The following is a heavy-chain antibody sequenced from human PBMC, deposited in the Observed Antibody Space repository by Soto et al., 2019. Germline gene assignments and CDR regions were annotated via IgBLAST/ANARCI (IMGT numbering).Heavy chain of an antibody. Sequence: QVQLQESGPGLVKPSETLSLTCTVSGGSVNSGSFYWSWIRQPPGKGLEWIAHIYYSGSTNYNPSLKSRVTISVDTSKNQFPLKLSSVTAADTAVYYCARQVLYCSGGSCFSHSYFDSWGLGTLVTVSS. D-gene: IGHD2-15*01. J-gene: IGHJ4*02. V-gene: IGHV4-61*01. CDR3: ARQVLYCSGGSCFSHSYFDS. CDR1: GGSVNSGSFY. CDR2: IYYSGST.